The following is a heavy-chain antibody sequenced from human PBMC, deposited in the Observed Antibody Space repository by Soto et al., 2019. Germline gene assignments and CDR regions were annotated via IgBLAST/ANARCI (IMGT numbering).Heavy chain of an antibody. CDR1: GFTFSSYA. CDR2: ISYDGSNK. CDR3: ARDKEWYSYGPDFDY. V-gene: IGHV3-30-3*01. J-gene: IGHJ4*02. Sequence: QVQLVESGGGVVQPGRSLRLSCAASGFTFSSYAMHWVRQAPGKGLEWVAVISYDGSNKYYADSVKGRFTIAKDNSKNTLDLQMNSLRAEDTAVYYCARDKEWYSYGPDFDYWGQGTLVTVSS. D-gene: IGHD5-18*01.